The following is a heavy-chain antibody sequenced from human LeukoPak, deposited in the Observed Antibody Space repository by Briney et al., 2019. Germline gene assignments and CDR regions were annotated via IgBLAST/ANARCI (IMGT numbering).Heavy chain of an antibody. Sequence: GGSLRLSCAASGFTFDDYAMHWVRQAPGKGLEWVSLISGDGGSTYYADSVKGRFTISRDFSNNTVYVQMNSLRAEDTAVYYCANNYNFDYWGQGTLVTVSS. V-gene: IGHV3-43*02. CDR2: ISGDGGST. CDR3: ANNYNFDY. CDR1: GFTFDDYA. J-gene: IGHJ4*02. D-gene: IGHD4-11*01.